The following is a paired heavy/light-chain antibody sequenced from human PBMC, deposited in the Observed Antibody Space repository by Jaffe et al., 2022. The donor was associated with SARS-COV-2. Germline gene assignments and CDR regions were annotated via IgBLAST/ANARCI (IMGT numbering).Light chain of an antibody. Sequence: DVVMTQSPLSLPVTLGQPASISCRSSQSLVYSDGNTYLNWFQQRPGQSPRRLIYKVSNRDSGVPDRFSGSGSGTDFTLKISRVEAEDVAVYYCMQGSHWPRTFGQGTKLEIK. CDR3: MQGSHWPRT. CDR2: KVS. CDR1: QSLVYSDGNTY. J-gene: IGKJ2*01. V-gene: IGKV2-30*01.
Heavy chain of an antibody. D-gene: IGHD1-26*01. CDR2: MSGSGGII. CDR1: GFSFSSYA. J-gene: IGHJ4*02. Sequence: DVQLAESGGGLVQPGGSLRLSCAASGFSFSSYAMSWVRQAPGKGLEWVSAMSGSGGIIYYADSVKGRFTISRDNSKNTLFLQMNSLRVEDTAIYYCAKGGSGSTGTKVGFDCWGQGTLVTISS. V-gene: IGHV3-23*04. CDR3: AKGGSGSTGTKVGFDC.